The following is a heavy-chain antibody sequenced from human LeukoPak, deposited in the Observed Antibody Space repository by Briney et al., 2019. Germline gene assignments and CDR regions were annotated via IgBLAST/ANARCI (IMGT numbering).Heavy chain of an antibody. CDR2: TYYSGST. Sequence: SETLSLTCTVSGGSISSYYWSWIRQPPGKGLEWIGYTYYSGSTNYNPSLKSRVTISVDTSKNQFSLKLSSVTAADTAVYYCARGGAGFRLAGWFDPWGQGTLVTVSS. D-gene: IGHD6-19*01. CDR3: ARGGAGFRLAGWFDP. J-gene: IGHJ5*02. V-gene: IGHV4-59*01. CDR1: GGSISSYY.